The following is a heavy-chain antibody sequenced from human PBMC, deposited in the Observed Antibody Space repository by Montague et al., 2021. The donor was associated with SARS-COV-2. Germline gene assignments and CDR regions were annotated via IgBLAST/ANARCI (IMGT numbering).Heavy chain of an antibody. CDR1: GFSLNTSGMC. J-gene: IGHJ4*02. V-gene: IGHV2-70*01. CDR3: ARSYGGYRDSYFDY. D-gene: IGHD4-17*01. Sequence: PALVKPTQTLTLTCTFSGFSLNTSGMCVSWIRQPPGKALEWLALIDWDEDQYYSTSLKTRLTISKDTSKNQVVLTMTNMDPIDTATYYCARSYGGYRDSYFDYWGQGTLVTVSS. CDR2: IDWDEDQ.